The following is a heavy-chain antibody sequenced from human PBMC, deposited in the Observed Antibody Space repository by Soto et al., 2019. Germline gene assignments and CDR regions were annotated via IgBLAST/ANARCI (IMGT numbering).Heavy chain of an antibody. CDR1: GFPFSEYE. Sequence: PGRALNLPCAASGFPFSEYERNWILVSPGSRLERVASISSSGSPISYADSVRGRFTISRDNAKNSLSLQMNSLRAEDTAVYYCARSWGLYCSSTSCYSPWFDPWGQGTLVTVSS. CDR3: ARSWGLYCSSTSCYSPWFDP. D-gene: IGHD2-2*02. V-gene: IGHV3-48*03. CDR2: ISSSGSPI. J-gene: IGHJ5*02.